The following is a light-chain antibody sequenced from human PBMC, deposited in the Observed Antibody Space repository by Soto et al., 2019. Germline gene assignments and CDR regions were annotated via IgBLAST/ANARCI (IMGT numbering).Light chain of an antibody. V-gene: IGKV3-15*01. CDR2: DAS. CDR3: QQYIAWPIT. J-gene: IGKJ5*01. Sequence: EIVMTQSPGTLSVSPGERATLSCRASQSLRGKLAWYQQNPGQAPRLLIHDASTRDTGIPARFSGSGSGTEFTLTISSLQSEDFAVYYCQQYIAWPITFGQGTRLEVK. CDR1: QSLRGK.